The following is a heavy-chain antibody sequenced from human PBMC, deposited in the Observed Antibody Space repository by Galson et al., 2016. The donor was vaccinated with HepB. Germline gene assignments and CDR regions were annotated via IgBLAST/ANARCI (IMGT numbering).Heavy chain of an antibody. J-gene: IGHJ4*02. CDR2: ISYDGSHK. V-gene: IGHV3-30*18. CDR3: AKVEWELDLAGYFDY. CDR1: GFTFSHYG. D-gene: IGHD1-26*01. Sequence: SLRLSCAASGFTFSHYGMHWVRQAPGKGLEWVAVISYDGSHKYYADSVKGRFTISRDNSKNTLYLQMNSLRHADTAVYYCAKVEWELDLAGYFDYWGQGTLVTVSS.